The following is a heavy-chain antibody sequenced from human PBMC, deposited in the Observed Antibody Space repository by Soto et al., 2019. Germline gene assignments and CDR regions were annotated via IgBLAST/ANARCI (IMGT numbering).Heavy chain of an antibody. J-gene: IGHJ6*01. V-gene: IGHV3-48*02. CDR3: ARAVTWGLDV. CDR2: ISRSSTGI. Sequence: EVQLVESGGGLVQPGGSLRLSCAASGFTFRLYSMSWVRQAPGKGLEWVSYISRSSTGIHYADSVKGRFTISRDDVTNSMHLQMNSLRDGDTAVYYCARAVTWGLDVWGQGTTVCISS. CDR1: GFTFRLYS. D-gene: IGHD3-10*01.